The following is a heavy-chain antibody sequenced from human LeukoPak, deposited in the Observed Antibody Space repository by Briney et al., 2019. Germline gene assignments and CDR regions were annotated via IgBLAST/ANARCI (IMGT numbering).Heavy chain of an antibody. V-gene: IGHV1-8*01. D-gene: IGHD4-17*01. Sequence: ASVKVSCKASGYTFTSYDINWVRQATGQGLEWMGWMNPNSGNTGYAQKFQGRVTMTRNTSISTAYMELSSLRSEDTAVNYCARGRGKTTVTRALINWFDPWGQGTLVTVSS. CDR3: ARGRGKTTVTRALINWFDP. CDR1: GYTFTSYD. J-gene: IGHJ5*02. CDR2: MNPNSGNT.